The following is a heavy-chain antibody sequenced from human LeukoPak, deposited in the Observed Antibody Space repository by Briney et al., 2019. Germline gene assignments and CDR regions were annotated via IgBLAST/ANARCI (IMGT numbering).Heavy chain of an antibody. CDR1: GYTFTGYY. J-gene: IGHJ4*02. CDR2: INPNSGGT. Sequence: GASVKVSCKASGYTFTGYYMHWVRQAPGQGLEWMGWINPNSGGTNYARKFQGRVTMTRDTSISTAYMELSRLRSDDTAVYYCARDIVVVPAATGLDYWGQGTLVTVSS. CDR3: ARDIVVVPAATGLDY. D-gene: IGHD2-2*01. V-gene: IGHV1-2*02.